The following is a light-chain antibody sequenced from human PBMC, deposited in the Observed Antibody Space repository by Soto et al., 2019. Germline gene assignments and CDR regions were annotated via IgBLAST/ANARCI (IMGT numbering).Light chain of an antibody. CDR3: QQTYSTPWT. Sequence: DIQMTQSPSSLSASMGDRVTITCQASQSVRTYLNWYQQKPGKAPNLLISGASNLQSGVSSGFTGGGSGTDFTLTINSLQPEDFETYCCQQTYSTPWTFGQGTKVDI. CDR2: GAS. J-gene: IGKJ1*01. CDR1: QSVRTY. V-gene: IGKV1-39*01.